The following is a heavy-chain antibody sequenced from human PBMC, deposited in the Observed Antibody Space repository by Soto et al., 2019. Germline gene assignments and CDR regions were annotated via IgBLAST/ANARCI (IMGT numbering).Heavy chain of an antibody. CDR1: GFTLSDHY. CDR2: TKNRSQRYTI. J-gene: IGHJ4*02. V-gene: IGHV3-72*01. D-gene: IGHD6-6*01. Sequence: EVQLVESGGGLVQPGGSLRLSCAASGFTLSDHYMDWVRQAPGKGLEWVARTKNRSQRYTIEYAASVTGRFTISRDDSKNSLYLQMNSLKSEDTAVYYCTCWIAARCSWGQGTLVTVAS. CDR3: TCWIAARCS.